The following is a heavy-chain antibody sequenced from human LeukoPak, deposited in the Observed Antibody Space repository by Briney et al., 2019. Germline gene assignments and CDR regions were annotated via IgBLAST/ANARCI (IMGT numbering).Heavy chain of an antibody. V-gene: IGHV4-59*11. Sequence: SETLSLTCTVSSGSISSHYWNWVRQPPGKGLEWIGYIFYSGTTKYNPSLKSRVTISVDTSRDQFSLKLSSVTAADTAVYYCARSYYDILTGGGGVVDYWGQGTLVTVSS. CDR3: ARSYYDILTGGGGVVDY. CDR2: IFYSGTT. CDR1: SGSISSHY. D-gene: IGHD3-9*01. J-gene: IGHJ4*02.